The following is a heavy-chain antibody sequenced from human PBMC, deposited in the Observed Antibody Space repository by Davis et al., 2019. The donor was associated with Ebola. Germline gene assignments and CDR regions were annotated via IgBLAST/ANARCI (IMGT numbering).Heavy chain of an antibody. CDR1: GFTFSSYS. CDR3: ARGYDFWSGYLGRFDY. D-gene: IGHD3-3*01. Sequence: GESLKISCAASGFTFSSYSMNWVRQAPGKGLEWVSYISSSSSTIYYADSVKGRFTISRDNAKNSLYLQMNSLRDEDTAVYYCARGYDFWSGYLGRFDYWGQGTLVTVSS. CDR2: ISSSSSTI. J-gene: IGHJ4*02. V-gene: IGHV3-48*02.